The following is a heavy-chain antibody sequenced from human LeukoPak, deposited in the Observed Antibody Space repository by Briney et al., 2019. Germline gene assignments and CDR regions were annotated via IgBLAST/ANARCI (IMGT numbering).Heavy chain of an antibody. Sequence: ASVTVSCKASAYTFTGYYMHWVRQAPGQGLEWMGWINPNSGGTNYAQKFQGRVTMTRDTSISTAYMELSRLRSDDTAVYYCARDLAAAAHFDYWGQGTLVTVSS. CDR1: AYTFTGYY. CDR3: ARDLAAAAHFDY. D-gene: IGHD6-13*01. CDR2: INPNSGGT. J-gene: IGHJ4*02. V-gene: IGHV1-2*02.